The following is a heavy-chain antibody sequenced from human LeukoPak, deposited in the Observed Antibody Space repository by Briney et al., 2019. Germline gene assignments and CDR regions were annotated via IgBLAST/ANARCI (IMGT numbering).Heavy chain of an antibody. CDR1: GFTFSNYA. Sequence: QPGGSLRLSCAASGFTFSNYAMNWVRQAPGKGLEWVSSISEFGNDPSYADSVKGRFTISRDDSRNTLYLQMNSLRAEDTAVYYCAKQFVDVWGQGTLVTVSS. V-gene: IGHV3-23*01. CDR3: AKQFVDV. D-gene: IGHD3-10*01. J-gene: IGHJ5*02. CDR2: ISEFGNDP.